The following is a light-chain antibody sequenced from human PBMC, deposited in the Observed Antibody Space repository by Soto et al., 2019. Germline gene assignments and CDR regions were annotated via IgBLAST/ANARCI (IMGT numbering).Light chain of an antibody. CDR1: QSVGSY. Sequence: EIVLTQSPATLSLSPGERVTLSCRASQSVGSYLAWYQQKPGQAPRLLIYGASNRATGIPARFSGSGSGTDFSLTISSLASEDFAVYYCQHRGKWPRTFGQGTKLEIK. J-gene: IGKJ2*01. V-gene: IGKV3-11*01. CDR3: QHRGKWPRT. CDR2: GAS.